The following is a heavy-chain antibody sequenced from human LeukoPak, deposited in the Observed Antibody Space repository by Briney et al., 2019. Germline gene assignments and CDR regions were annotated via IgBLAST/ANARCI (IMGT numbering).Heavy chain of an antibody. J-gene: IGHJ4*02. CDR1: GGSISSSSYY. D-gene: IGHD3-16*02. Sequence: PSETLSLTCTVSGGSISSSSYYWGWIRQPPGKGLEWIGSIYYSGSTYYNPSLKSRVTISVDTSKNQFSLKLSSVTAADTAVYYCARRGRITFGGVIAHFDYWGQGTLVTVSS. CDR2: IYYSGST. CDR3: ARRGRITFGGVIAHFDY. V-gene: IGHV4-39*01.